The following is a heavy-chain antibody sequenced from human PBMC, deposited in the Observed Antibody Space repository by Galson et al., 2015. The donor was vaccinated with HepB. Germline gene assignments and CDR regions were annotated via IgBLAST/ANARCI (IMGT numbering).Heavy chain of an antibody. CDR2: ISSSGSTI. J-gene: IGHJ4*02. V-gene: IGHV3-11*01. D-gene: IGHD3-16*01. Sequence: SLRLSCAASGFTFSDYYMSWIRQAPGKGLEWVSYISSSGSTIYYADSVKGRFTISRDNAKNSLYLQMNSLRAEDTAVYYCASGDYDYVWGSYRPFDYWGQGTLVTVSS. CDR3: ASGDYDYVWGSYRPFDY. CDR1: GFTFSDYY.